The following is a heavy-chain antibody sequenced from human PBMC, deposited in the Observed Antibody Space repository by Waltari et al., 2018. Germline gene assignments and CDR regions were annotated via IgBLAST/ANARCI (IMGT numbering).Heavy chain of an antibody. CDR1: GYTFTSYD. CDR2: MNHNSGNT. Sequence: QVQLVQSGAEVKKPGASVKVSCKASGYTFTSYDINWVRQATGQGLEWMGWMNHNSGNTGYAQKCQGRVTITRNTSISTAYMELSSLRSEDTAVYYCARGDIKAEGFYYYYYMDVWGKGTTVTVSS. J-gene: IGHJ6*03. CDR3: ARGDIKAEGFYYYYYMDV. D-gene: IGHD2-15*01. V-gene: IGHV1-8*03.